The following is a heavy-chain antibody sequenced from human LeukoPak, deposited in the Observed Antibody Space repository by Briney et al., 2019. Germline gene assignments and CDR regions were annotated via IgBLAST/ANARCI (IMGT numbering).Heavy chain of an antibody. J-gene: IGHJ4*02. V-gene: IGHV4-59*08. CDR2: IYYSGST. D-gene: IGHD6-19*01. CDR3: ARLVAGTYFDY. Sequence: SETLSLTCTVSGGSISSYYWSWIRQPPGKGLEWIGYIYYSGSTNYNPSLKSQVTISVDTSKNQFSLKLSSVTAADTAVYYCARLVAGTYFDYWGQGTLVTVSS. CDR1: GGSISSYY.